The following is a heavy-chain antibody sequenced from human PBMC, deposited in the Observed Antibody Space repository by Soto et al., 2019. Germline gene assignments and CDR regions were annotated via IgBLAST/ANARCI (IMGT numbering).Heavy chain of an antibody. CDR3: ARDRGPGAAGGYFQH. Sequence: TSETLSLTCTVSGGSISSGGYYWSWIRQHPGKGLEWIGYIYYSGSTYYNPSLKSRVTISVDTSKNQFSLKLSSVTAADTAVYYCARDRGPGAAGGYFQHWGQGTLVTVSS. J-gene: IGHJ1*01. V-gene: IGHV4-31*03. CDR2: IYYSGST. CDR1: GGSISSGGYY. D-gene: IGHD6-13*01.